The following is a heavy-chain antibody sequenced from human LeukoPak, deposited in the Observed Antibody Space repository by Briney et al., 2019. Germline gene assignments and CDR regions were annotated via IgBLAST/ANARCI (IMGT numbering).Heavy chain of an antibody. CDR1: GYTVSGYG. D-gene: IGHD3-22*01. CDR2: ISGYSGNT. CDR3: SYYDSSGSDCFDI. J-gene: IGHJ3*02. V-gene: IGHV1-18*01. Sequence: ASVKVSCQASGYTVSGYGFSWVRQAPGQGLEWMGWISGYSGNTKYAQNLQGRVTMTRDTSTGTAYMELRSLRSDDTAMYFCSYYDSSGSDCFDIWGQGTMVTVSS.